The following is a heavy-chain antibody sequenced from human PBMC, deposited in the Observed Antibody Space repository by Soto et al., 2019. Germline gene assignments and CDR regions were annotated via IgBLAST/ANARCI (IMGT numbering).Heavy chain of an antibody. CDR1: GFTFSSYS. Sequence: GGSLRLSCAASGFTFSSYSMNWVRQAPGKGLEWVSSISSSSSYIHYADSVKGRFTISRDNAKNSLYLQMNSLRAEDTAVYYCARYGSVSRWGQGTLVTVSS. V-gene: IGHV3-21*01. J-gene: IGHJ4*02. D-gene: IGHD3-10*01. CDR2: ISSSSSYI. CDR3: ARYGSVSR.